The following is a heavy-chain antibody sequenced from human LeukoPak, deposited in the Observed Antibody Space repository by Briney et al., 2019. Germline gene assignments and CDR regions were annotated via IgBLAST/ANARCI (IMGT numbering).Heavy chain of an antibody. CDR2: INWNGGST. CDR1: GFTFDDYG. V-gene: IGHV3-20*01. CDR3: ARERGYYDSSGYSFDY. D-gene: IGHD3-22*01. J-gene: IGHJ4*02. Sequence: GGSLRLSCAASGFTFDDYGMSWVRQAPGKGLEWVSGINWNGGSTGYADSVKGRFTISRDNAKNSLYLQMNSLRAEDTALYHCARERGYYDSSGYSFDYWGQGTLVTVSS.